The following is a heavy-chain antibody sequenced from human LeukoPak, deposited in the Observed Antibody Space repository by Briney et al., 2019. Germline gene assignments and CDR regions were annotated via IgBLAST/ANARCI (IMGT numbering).Heavy chain of an antibody. CDR1: GGSISSYY. D-gene: IGHD2-15*01. CDR2: IYYSGST. CDR3: ALECGGSCLQVYY. V-gene: IGHV4-59*08. J-gene: IGHJ4*02. Sequence: SETLSLTCTVSGGSISSYYWSWIRQPPGKGLEWIGYIYYSGSTNYNPSLKSRVTISVDTSKNQFSLKLSSVTAADTAVYYCALECGGSCLQVYYWGQGTLVTVSS.